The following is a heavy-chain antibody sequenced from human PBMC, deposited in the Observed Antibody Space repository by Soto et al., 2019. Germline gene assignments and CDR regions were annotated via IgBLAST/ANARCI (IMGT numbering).Heavy chain of an antibody. D-gene: IGHD4-17*01. V-gene: IGHV3-49*03. CDR1: GFTFGDYA. CDR3: TRSWLTTVTTYYYYYGMDV. CDR2: IRSKAYGGTT. Sequence: CTASGFTFGDYAMSWFRQAPGKGLEWVGFIRSKAYGGTTEYAASVKGRFTISRDDSKSIAYLQMNSLKTEDTAVYYCTRSWLTTVTTYYYYYGMDVWGQGTTVTVSS. J-gene: IGHJ6*02.